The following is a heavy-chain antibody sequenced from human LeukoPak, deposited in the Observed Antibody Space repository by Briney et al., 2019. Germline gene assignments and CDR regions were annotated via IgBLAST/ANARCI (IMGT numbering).Heavy chain of an antibody. D-gene: IGHD3-10*01. V-gene: IGHV1-8*01. CDR1: GYTFTSYD. J-gene: IGHJ4*02. CDR3: ARGKRRITMVRGVISKDYYFDY. Sequence: GASVKVSCKASGYTFTSYDINWVRQATGRGLEWMGWMNPNSGNTGYAQKFQGRVTMTRNTSISTAYMELSSLRSEDTAVYYCARGKRRITMVRGVISKDYYFDYWGQGTLVTVSS. CDR2: MNPNSGNT.